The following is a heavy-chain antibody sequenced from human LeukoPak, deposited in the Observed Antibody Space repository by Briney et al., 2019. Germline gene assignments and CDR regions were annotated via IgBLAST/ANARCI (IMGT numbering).Heavy chain of an antibody. V-gene: IGHV1-69*13. D-gene: IGHD2-2*01. CDR2: IIPIFGTA. Sequence: ASVKVSCKASGYTFTSYDINWVRQAPGQGLEWMGGIIPIFGTANYAQKFQGRVTITADESTSTAYMELSSLRSEDTAVYYCARDQGRVPAAHDIWGQGTLVTVSS. CDR1: GYTFTSYD. CDR3: ARDQGRVPAAHDI. J-gene: IGHJ4*02.